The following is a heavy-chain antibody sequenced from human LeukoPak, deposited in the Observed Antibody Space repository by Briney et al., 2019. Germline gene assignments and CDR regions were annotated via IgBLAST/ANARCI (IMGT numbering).Heavy chain of an antibody. V-gene: IGHV1-69*13. Sequence: TVEVSCKASGGTISSYAISWVRQAPGQGLEWMGGIIPIFGTANYAQKFQGGVTITADESTSTAYMELSSLRSEDTAVYYCAREGIAARPGWFDPWGQGTLVTVSS. D-gene: IGHD6-6*01. CDR3: AREGIAARPGWFDP. CDR1: GGTISSYA. CDR2: IIPIFGTA. J-gene: IGHJ5*02.